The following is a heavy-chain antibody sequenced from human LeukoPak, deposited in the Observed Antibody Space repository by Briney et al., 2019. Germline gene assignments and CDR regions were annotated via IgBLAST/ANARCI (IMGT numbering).Heavy chain of an antibody. D-gene: IGHD3-16*01. V-gene: IGHV3-30*18. CDR1: GFTFSSFS. J-gene: IGHJ4*02. CDR2: ISYDGSNK. CDR3: AKVGLGGFDY. Sequence: GGSLRLSCAASGFTFSSFSMNWVRQAPGKGLEWVAVISYDGSNKYYADSVKGRFTISRDNSKNTLYLQMNSLRAEDTAVYYCAKVGLGGFDYWGQGTLVTVSS.